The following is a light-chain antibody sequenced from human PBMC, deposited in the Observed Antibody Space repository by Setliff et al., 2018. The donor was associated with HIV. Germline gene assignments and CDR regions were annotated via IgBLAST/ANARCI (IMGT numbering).Light chain of an antibody. Sequence: QSVLTQPASVSGSPGQSITISCTGTSTDIGGYNFVSWYQQHPGKAPKVMIYGVNNRPSGVSYRFSGFKSVNTASLTISGLQAEDGADYYCSSYGNSPYVFGTGTKVTVL. CDR3: SSYGNSPYV. J-gene: IGLJ1*01. CDR1: STDIGGYNF. CDR2: GVN. V-gene: IGLV2-14*01.